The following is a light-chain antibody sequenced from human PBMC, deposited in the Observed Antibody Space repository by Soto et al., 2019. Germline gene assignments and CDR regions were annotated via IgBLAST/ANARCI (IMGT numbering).Light chain of an antibody. CDR2: EVY. V-gene: IGLV2-8*01. CDR1: SSDVGGYNY. Sequence: QSVPTQPPSASGSPGQSVTFSSTGTSSDVGGYNYVSWYQQYPGKAPKLMIYEVYKRPSGVPDRFSGSKSANTASLTVSGLQPEDEADYYCSAYAGSSTWVFGGGTQLTVL. CDR3: SAYAGSSTWV. J-gene: IGLJ2*01.